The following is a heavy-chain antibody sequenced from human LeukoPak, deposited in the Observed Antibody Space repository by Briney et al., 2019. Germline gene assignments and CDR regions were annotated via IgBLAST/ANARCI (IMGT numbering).Heavy chain of an antibody. J-gene: IGHJ4*02. CDR3: ARGLGSYFDY. CDR1: GYSFPSYW. D-gene: IGHD6-19*01. CDR2: IYPGDSDT. V-gene: IGHV5-51*01. Sequence: GESLKISCKGSGYSFPSYWIAWVRPMPGKGLEWMGIIYPGDSDTRNSPPFQGQVTISVDKSISTAYLHWSSLKASDTAVYYCARGLGSYFDYWGQGTLVTVSS.